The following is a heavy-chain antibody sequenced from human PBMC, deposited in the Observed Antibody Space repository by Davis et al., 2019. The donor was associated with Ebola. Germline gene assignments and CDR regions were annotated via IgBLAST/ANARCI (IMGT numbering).Heavy chain of an antibody. D-gene: IGHD3-16*02. CDR1: GFTFSNSW. CDR3: AKDRIVGQYGMDV. V-gene: IGHV3-7*03. J-gene: IGHJ6*02. Sequence: GESLKISCAASGFTFSNSWMSWVRQAPGKGLEWVANIKQDGSEKYYVDSVKGRFTISRDNAKNSLYLQMNSLRAEDTAVYYCAKDRIVGQYGMDVWGQGTTVTVSS. CDR2: IKQDGSEK.